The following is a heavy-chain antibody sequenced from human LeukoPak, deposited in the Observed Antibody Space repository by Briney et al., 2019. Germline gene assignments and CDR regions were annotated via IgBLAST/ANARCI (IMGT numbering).Heavy chain of an antibody. V-gene: IGHV4-39*07. Sequence: PSETLSLTCTVSGGSISSSSYYWGWIRQPPGKGLEWIGTIYYGGNTYYNPSLKSRVTISVDTSKNQFSLKLSSVTAADTAVYYCARDAPALLAFDYWGQGTLVTVSS. J-gene: IGHJ4*02. CDR1: GGSISSSSYY. D-gene: IGHD2-15*01. CDR3: ARDAPALLAFDY. CDR2: IYYGGNT.